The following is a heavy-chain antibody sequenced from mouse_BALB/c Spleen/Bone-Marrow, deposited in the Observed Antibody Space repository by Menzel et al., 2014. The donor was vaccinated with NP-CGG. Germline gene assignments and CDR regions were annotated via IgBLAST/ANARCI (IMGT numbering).Heavy chain of an antibody. J-gene: IGHJ4*01. CDR3: ARSGYGRYAMDY. V-gene: IGHV1-26*01. CDR2: INPYNGGI. D-gene: IGHD2-2*01. CDR1: GYSFTGYT. Sequence: EVKVVESGPELVKPGASMKISCKASGYSFTGYTMNWVKQSHGKNLEWIGLINPYNGGIRYNQKSKGKATLTVDKSSSTAYMELLSLTSEDSAVYYCARSGYGRYAMDYWGQGTSVTVSS.